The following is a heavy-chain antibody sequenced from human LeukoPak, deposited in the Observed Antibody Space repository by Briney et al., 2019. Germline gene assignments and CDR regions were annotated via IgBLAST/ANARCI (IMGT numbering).Heavy chain of an antibody. CDR1: GFTFSTYS. V-gene: IGHV3-48*02. D-gene: IGHD4-11*01. CDR2: ISSSSSAI. Sequence: PGGSLRLSCAASGFTFSTYSMNWVRQAPGKGLEWVSFISSSSSAIYYADSVKGRFTISRDNAKNSLYLQMNSLRDEDTAVYYCARVGGNYYSNNWFGRVIPDVWGQGTTVTVSS. J-gene: IGHJ6*02. CDR3: ARVGGNYYSNNWFGRVIPDV.